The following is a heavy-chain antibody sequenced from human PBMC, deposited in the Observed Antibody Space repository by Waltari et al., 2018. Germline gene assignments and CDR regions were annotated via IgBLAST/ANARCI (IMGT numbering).Heavy chain of an antibody. CDR3: ARGRSYYYDSSGYPPQYFQH. Sequence: EVQVVESGGDLVQPGRSLRLSCTASAFKLGNYALSWFRQAPGKGLEWVGFIRSTAYGGTTDYAASVTGRFTISRDDSKGIAYLQMNSLETEDTAVYYCARGRSYYYDSSGYPPQYFQHWGQGTLVTVSS. D-gene: IGHD3-22*01. CDR2: IRSTAYGGTT. J-gene: IGHJ1*01. CDR1: AFKLGNYA. V-gene: IGHV3-49*03.